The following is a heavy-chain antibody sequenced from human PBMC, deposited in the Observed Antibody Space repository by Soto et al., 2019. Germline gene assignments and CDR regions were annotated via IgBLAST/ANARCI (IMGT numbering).Heavy chain of an antibody. CDR1: GHSHTTYW. Sequence: GESLKISCKGSGHSHTTYWIGWVRQMPGKGLEWMGVIYPGDSDTRYSPSFQGQVTISADKSTSTAYLQWSSLKASDTAMYYCATHPYYYDSSGYYTWGQGTLVTVSS. V-gene: IGHV5-51*01. CDR3: ATHPYYYDSSGYYT. J-gene: IGHJ5*02. CDR2: IYPGDSDT. D-gene: IGHD3-22*01.